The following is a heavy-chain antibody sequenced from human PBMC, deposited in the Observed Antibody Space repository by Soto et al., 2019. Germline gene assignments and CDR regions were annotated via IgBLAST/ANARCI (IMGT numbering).Heavy chain of an antibody. D-gene: IGHD2-15*01. V-gene: IGHV3-15*01. J-gene: IGHJ6*03. CDR1: GFTFSNAW. CDR2: IKSKTDGGTT. CDR3: TTDPYCSGGSCYDYYYYMDV. Sequence: EVQLVESGGGLVKPGGSLRLSCAASGFTFSNAWMSWVRQAPGKGLEWVGRIKSKTDGGTTDYAAPVKGRFTISRDDSKNTLYLQMNSLKTEDTAVYYCTTDPYCSGGSCYDYYYYMDVWGKGTKVTVSS.